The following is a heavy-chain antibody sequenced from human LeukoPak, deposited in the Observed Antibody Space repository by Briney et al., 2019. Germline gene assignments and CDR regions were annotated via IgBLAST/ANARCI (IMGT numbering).Heavy chain of an antibody. Sequence: GGSLRLSCAASGFTFSSYAMSWVRQAPGKGLEWVSAISGSGGSTYYADSVKGRFTISRDNSKNTLYLQMNGLRAEDTAVYYCAKVVQLLWFGELSPYYFDYWGQGTLVTVSS. CDR1: GFTFSSYA. V-gene: IGHV3-23*01. D-gene: IGHD3-10*01. J-gene: IGHJ4*02. CDR2: ISGSGGST. CDR3: AKVVQLLWFGELSPYYFDY.